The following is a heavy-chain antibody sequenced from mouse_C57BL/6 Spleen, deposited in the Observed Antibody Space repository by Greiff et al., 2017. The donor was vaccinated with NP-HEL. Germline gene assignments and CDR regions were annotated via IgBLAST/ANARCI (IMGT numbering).Heavy chain of an antibody. D-gene: IGHD2-1*01. Sequence: VQLQQSGAELVKPGASVKMSCKASGYTFTSYWITWVKQRPGQGLEWIGDIYPGSGSTNYNEKFKSKATLTVDTSSSTAYMQLSSLTSEDSAVYYCGFYGNYYYAMDYWGQGTSVTVSS. CDR3: GFYGNYYYAMDY. CDR1: GYTFTSYW. CDR2: IYPGSGST. J-gene: IGHJ4*01. V-gene: IGHV1-55*01.